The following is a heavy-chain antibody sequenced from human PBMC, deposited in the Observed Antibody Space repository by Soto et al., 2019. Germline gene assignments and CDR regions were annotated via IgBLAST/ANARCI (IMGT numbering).Heavy chain of an antibody. D-gene: IGHD5-18*01. CDR2: ISYDGREK. Sequence: AGSLRLSCVASRVSFSIYDVDGVRQPPGKGLEWVAVISYDGREKYYADPVKGRFTISRDNSKNTLYLQMDSLSTEDTAVYFCAKDWRYTYDTDSFDLWGQGTMVTVSS. CDR3: AKDWRYTYDTDSFDL. J-gene: IGHJ3*01. V-gene: IGHV3-30*18. CDR1: RVSFSIYD.